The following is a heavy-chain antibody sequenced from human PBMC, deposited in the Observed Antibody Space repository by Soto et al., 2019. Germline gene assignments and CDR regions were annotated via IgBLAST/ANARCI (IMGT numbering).Heavy chain of an antibody. V-gene: IGHV3-30*18. CDR2: TSYDGNNE. J-gene: IGHJ4*02. CDR1: GFTFSNYA. D-gene: IGHD1-1*01. CDR3: AKDKGVFNWATSYFDY. Sequence: PGGSLRLSXAASGFTFSNYAMHWVRQAPGKGLEWVALTSYDGNNEYYTDSVKGRFTISRDNSKNTLFLQINSPRPEDTAVYYCAKDKGVFNWATSYFDYWGQGALVTVSS.